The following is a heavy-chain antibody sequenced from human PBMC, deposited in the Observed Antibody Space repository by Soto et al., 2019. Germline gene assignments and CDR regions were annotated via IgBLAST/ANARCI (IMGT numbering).Heavy chain of an antibody. CDR2: ITPMFGTP. J-gene: IGHJ4*02. CDR1: GGTFSRYT. Sequence: QVQLVQSGAEVKKPGSSVKVSCKASGGTFSRYTITWVRQAPGQGLEWMGGITPMFGTPNYAQKFQGRVIVTADESTSTAYMELSSLRAEDTAMYYCARDGTLYDSSGYYYPYWGQGTLVTVSS. CDR3: ARDGTLYDSSGYYYPY. V-gene: IGHV1-69*01. D-gene: IGHD3-22*01.